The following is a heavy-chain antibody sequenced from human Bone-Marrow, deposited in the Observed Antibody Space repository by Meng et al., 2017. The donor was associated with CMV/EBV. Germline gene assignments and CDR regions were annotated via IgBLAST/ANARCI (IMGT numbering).Heavy chain of an antibody. CDR2: INHSGST. CDR3: ARAEYFQH. CDR1: GGAFSGYY. Sequence: VQLQQWGAGVLKPSEPLSLTYAVYGGAFSGYYWSWIRQPPGKGLEWIGEINHSGSTNYNPSLKSRVTISVDTSKNQFSLKLSSVTAADTAVYYCARAEYFQHWGQGTLVTVSS. V-gene: IGHV4-34*01. J-gene: IGHJ1*01.